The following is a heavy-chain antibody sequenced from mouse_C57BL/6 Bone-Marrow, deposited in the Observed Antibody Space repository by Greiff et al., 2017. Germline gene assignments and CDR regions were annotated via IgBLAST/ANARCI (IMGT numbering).Heavy chain of an antibody. Sequence: EVKLVESGGGLVKPGGSLKLSCAASGFTFSDYGMHWVRQAPEKGLEWVAYISSGSSTIYYADTVKGRFTISRDNAKNTLFLQMTSLRSEDTAMYYCARNILRRGAWFAYWGQGTLVTVSA. CDR1: GFTFSDYG. D-gene: IGHD1-1*01. CDR2: ISSGSSTI. V-gene: IGHV5-17*01. CDR3: ARNILRRGAWFAY. J-gene: IGHJ3*01.